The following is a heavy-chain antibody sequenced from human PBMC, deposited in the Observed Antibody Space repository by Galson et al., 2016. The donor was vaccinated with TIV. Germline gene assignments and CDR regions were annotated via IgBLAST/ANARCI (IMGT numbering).Heavy chain of an antibody. CDR3: VRDRRHCGNNCYLYYYYGMDV. CDR1: DFIVSSNY. V-gene: IGHV3-53*05. J-gene: IGHJ6*02. CDR2: ISSDGTT. Sequence: SLRLSCAASDFIVSSNYMSWVRQAPGKGLEWVSIISSDGTTHYADAVRGRFTISRDNSRNKLSLAMNNLRLEDTAVYYCVRDRRHCGNNCYLYYYYGMDVWGPGTTVTVSS. D-gene: IGHD1-20*01.